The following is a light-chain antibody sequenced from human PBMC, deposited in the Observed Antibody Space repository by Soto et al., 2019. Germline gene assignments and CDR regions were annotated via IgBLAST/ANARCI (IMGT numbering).Light chain of an antibody. CDR3: SSYTSSSTHVI. J-gene: IGLJ2*01. CDR1: NSDVGAYNF. Sequence: QSALTQPASVSGSPGQSVTISCTGTNSDVGAYNFVSWYQQHPGKAPKVMIYEVSNRPSGISNRFSASKSGNTASLTISGLQAEDEADYYCSSYTSSSTHVIFGGGTQQTV. V-gene: IGLV2-14*01. CDR2: EVS.